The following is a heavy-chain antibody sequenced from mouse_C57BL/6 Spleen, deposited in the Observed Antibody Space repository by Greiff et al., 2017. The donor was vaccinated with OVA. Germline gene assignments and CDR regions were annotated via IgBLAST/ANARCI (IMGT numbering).Heavy chain of an antibody. D-gene: IGHD2-4*01. CDR3: ARSSFDYVWFGC. J-gene: IGHJ3*01. CDR1: GYTFTSYG. V-gene: IGHV1-81*01. Sequence: VQLQQSGAELARPGASVKLSCKASGYTFTSYGISWVKQRTGQGLEWIGEIYPRSGNTYYNEQFKGKATLTADKSSSTAYMELRSLTSEDSAVDVCARSSFDYVWFGCWGQGTLVTVSA. CDR2: IYPRSGNT.